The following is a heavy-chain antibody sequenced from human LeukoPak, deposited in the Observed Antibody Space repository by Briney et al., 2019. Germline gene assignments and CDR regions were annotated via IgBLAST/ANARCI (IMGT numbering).Heavy chain of an antibody. CDR1: GFTFSTYT. J-gene: IGHJ4*02. CDR3: ATYGDQPLDY. CDR2: ISGSGGST. V-gene: IGHV3-23*01. D-gene: IGHD4-17*01. Sequence: GGSLRLSCAASGFTFSTYTMNWVRQAPGKGLEWVSAISGSGGSTYYAGSVKGRFTISRDNSKNTLYLQMNSLRAEDTAVYYCATYGDQPLDYWGQGTLVTVSS.